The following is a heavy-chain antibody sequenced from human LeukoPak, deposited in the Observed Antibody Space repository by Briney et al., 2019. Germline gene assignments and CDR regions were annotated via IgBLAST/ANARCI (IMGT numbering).Heavy chain of an antibody. CDR3: AKDIRYSSSWYDY. CDR2: MNPDGSEK. D-gene: IGHD6-13*01. Sequence: GGSLRLSCAASGFSFTYWMAWVRQAPGKGLEWVANMNPDGSEKKYADSVKGRFTISRGNSKNTLYLQMNSLRAEDTAVYYCAKDIRYSSSWYDYWGQGTLVTVSS. J-gene: IGHJ4*02. CDR1: GFSFTYW. V-gene: IGHV3-7*03.